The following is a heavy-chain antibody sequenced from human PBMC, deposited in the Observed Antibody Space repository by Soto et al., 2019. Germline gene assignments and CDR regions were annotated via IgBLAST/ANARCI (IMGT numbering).Heavy chain of an antibody. CDR1: GFSLSTSGVG. Sequence: QITLKESGPTLVKPTQTLTLTCTFSGFSLSTSGVGVGWIRQPPGKALEWLALIYWDDDKRYSPSLKSRLTITNDPSNNHVLLPMTNMHPADTPTYYCAHSWYCRRRSFYYTYYFPYSRHGTLVTVSS. D-gene: IGHD2-15*01. CDR3: AHSWYCRRRSFYYTYYFPY. J-gene: IGHJ4*01. CDR2: IYWDDDK. V-gene: IGHV2-5*02.